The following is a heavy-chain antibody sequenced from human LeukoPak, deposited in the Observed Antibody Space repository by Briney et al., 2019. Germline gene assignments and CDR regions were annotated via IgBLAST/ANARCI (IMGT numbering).Heavy chain of an antibody. CDR1: GGSISSYY. Sequence: PSETLSLTCTVSGGSISSYYWGWIRQPPGKGLEWIGSIYYSGSTYYNPSLKSRVTISVDTSKNQFSLKLSSVTAADTAMYYCAKDRGLDPWGQGTLVTVSS. V-gene: IGHV4-39*07. CDR2: IYYSGST. J-gene: IGHJ5*02. CDR3: AKDRGLDP.